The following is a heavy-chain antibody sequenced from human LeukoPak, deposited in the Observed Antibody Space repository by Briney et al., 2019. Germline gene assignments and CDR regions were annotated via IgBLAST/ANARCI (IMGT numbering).Heavy chain of an antibody. V-gene: IGHV4-38-2*02. CDR2: IYHSGST. J-gene: IGHJ4*02. CDR1: GYSISSGYY. CDR3: ARGVRYCSSTSYYMYYFDY. Sequence: SETLSLTCTVSGYSISSGYYWGWIRQPPGKGLEWIGSIYHSGSTYYYPSLKSRVTISVDTSKNQFSLKLSSVTAADTAVYYCARGVRYCSSTSYYMYYFDYWGQGTLVTVSS. D-gene: IGHD2-2*02.